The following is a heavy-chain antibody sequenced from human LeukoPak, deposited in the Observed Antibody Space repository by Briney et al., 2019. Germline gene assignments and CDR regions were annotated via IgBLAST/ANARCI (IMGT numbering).Heavy chain of an antibody. D-gene: IGHD4-23*01. Sequence: GGSLRLSCAGSGFTFSNYEMNWVRQAPGKGLEWVSYISSSGITTYYADSVKGRFTFSRDNAKNSLYLQMNSLRAEDTAVYYCARGYGGGAFDIWGQGTMVTVSS. J-gene: IGHJ3*02. CDR2: ISSSGITT. CDR3: ARGYGGGAFDI. CDR1: GFTFSNYE. V-gene: IGHV3-48*03.